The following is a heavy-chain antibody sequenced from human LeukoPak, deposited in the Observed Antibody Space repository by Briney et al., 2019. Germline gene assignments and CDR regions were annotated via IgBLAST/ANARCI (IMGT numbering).Heavy chain of an antibody. V-gene: IGHV3-7*01. D-gene: IGHD1-14*01. CDR1: GSTFSGHW. CDR3: TRDRSRAEDD. CDR2: INQGGSDK. Sequence: LAGGSLRLSCAASGSTFSGHWMSWVRQAPGKGLEWVANINQGGSDKYYVDSVKGRFTISRDNANNLLYLQMNSLRGEDTAVYYCTRDRSRAEDDWGQGTLVTVSS. J-gene: IGHJ4*02.